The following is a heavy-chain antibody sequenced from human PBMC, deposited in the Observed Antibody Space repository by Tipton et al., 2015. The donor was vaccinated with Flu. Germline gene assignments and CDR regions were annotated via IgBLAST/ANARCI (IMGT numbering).Heavy chain of an antibody. CDR3: AKGLDFLRVYYMDV. Sequence: SLRLSCAASGFTFSSYAMSWVRQAPGKGLEWVSAISGSGGSTYYADSVKGRFTISRDNSKNTLYLQMNSLRAEDTAVYYCAKGLDFLRVYYMDVWGKGTTVTVSS. D-gene: IGHD2/OR15-2a*01. V-gene: IGHV3-23*01. J-gene: IGHJ6*03. CDR1: GFTFSSYA. CDR2: ISGSGGST.